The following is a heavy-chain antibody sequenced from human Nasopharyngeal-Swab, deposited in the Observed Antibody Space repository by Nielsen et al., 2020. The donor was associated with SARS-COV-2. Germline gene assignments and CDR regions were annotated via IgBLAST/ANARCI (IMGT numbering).Heavy chain of an antibody. Sequence: GESLKISCAASGFTFDGYAMHWGRQAPGKGLEWVSLISGDGGSTYYADSVKGRFTISRDNSKNSLYLQMNSLRTEDTALYYCAKDRAESLSIPEERYYYYYMDVWGKGTTVTVSS. D-gene: IGHD1-14*01. V-gene: IGHV3-43*02. CDR2: ISGDGGST. CDR3: AKDRAESLSIPEERYYYYYMDV. J-gene: IGHJ6*03. CDR1: GFTFDGYA.